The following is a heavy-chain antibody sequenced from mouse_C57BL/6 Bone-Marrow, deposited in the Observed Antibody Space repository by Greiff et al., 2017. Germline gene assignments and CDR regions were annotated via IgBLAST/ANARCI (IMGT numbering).Heavy chain of an antibody. V-gene: IGHV1-15*01. CDR3: TRGGTTVVAG. D-gene: IGHD1-1*01. J-gene: IGHJ2*01. CDR1: GYTFTDYE. Sequence: VQRVESGAELVRPGASVTLSCKASGYTFTDYEMHWVKQTPVHGLEWIGAIDPETGGTAYNQKFKGKAILTADKSSSTAYMELRSLTSEDSAVYYCTRGGTTVVAGWGQGTTLTVSS. CDR2: IDPETGGT.